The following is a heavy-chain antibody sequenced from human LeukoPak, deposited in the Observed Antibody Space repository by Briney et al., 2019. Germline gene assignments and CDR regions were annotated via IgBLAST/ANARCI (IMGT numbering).Heavy chain of an antibody. CDR3: ARGDCSGGSRCLGYYYYYMDV. D-gene: IGHD2-15*01. J-gene: IGHJ6*03. CDR1: GFTFSSYE. CDR2: ISSSSSYI. V-gene: IGHV3-21*01. Sequence: GGSLRLSCAASGFTFSSYEMNWLRQAPGKGLEWVSSISSSSSYIYYADSVKGRFTISRDNAKNSLYLQMNSLRAEDTAVYYCARGDCSGGSRCLGYYYYYMDVWGKGTTVTVSS.